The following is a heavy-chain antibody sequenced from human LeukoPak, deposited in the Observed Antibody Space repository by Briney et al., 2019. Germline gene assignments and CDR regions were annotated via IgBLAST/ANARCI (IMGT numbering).Heavy chain of an antibody. CDR3: AKHKESWNSCFDY. CDR1: GFTFSSYA. Sequence: PGGSLRLSCAASGFTFSSYAMSWVRQAPGKGLEWVSSTSGSGASTYYADSVKGRFTISRDNSKNTLYLQMNSLRAEDTAVYYCAKHKESWNSCFDYWGQGTLVTVSS. D-gene: IGHD1-7*01. J-gene: IGHJ4*02. CDR2: TSGSGAST. V-gene: IGHV3-23*01.